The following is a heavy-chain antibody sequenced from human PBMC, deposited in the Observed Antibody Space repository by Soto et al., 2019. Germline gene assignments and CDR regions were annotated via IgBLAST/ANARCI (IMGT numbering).Heavy chain of an antibody. CDR2: ISGSGGST. D-gene: IGHD2-8*01. CDR3: AVLTDCTNGVCTRPFDY. CDR1: GFIFSHYA. J-gene: IGHJ4*02. V-gene: IGHV3-23*01. Sequence: EMQLLESGGGLVPPGGSLRLSCAASGFIFSHYAMSWVRQTPGKGLEWVSTISGSGGSTYYADSMKGRFTISRDNPKNTLYLQMNSLKAEDTAVYYCAVLTDCTNGVCTRPFDYWGQGTLVTVSS.